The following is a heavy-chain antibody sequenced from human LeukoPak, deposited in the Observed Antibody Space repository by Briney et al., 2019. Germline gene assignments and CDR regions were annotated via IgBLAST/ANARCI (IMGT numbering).Heavy chain of an antibody. CDR3: ARVQGYCSSTSCYPYWYFDL. Sequence: ASVKVSCKASGYTFTGYYMHWVRQAPGQGLEWMGWMNPNSGNTGYAQKFQGRVTITRNTSISTAYMELSSLRSEDTAVYYCARVQGYCSSTSCYPYWYFDLWGRGPLVTVSS. CDR2: MNPNSGNT. J-gene: IGHJ2*01. V-gene: IGHV1-8*03. D-gene: IGHD2-2*01. CDR1: GYTFTGYY.